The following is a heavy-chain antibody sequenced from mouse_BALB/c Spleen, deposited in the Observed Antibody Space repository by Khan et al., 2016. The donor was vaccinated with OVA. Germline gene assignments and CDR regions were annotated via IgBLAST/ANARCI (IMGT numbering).Heavy chain of an antibody. J-gene: IGHJ4*01. V-gene: IGHV9-4*02. CDR1: GYTFTTAG. Sequence: LVESGPELKKPGETVRISCKASGYTFTTAGMQWVQKMPGKGLKWIGWINTHSGVPKYAEDFKGRFAFSLETSASIGYFQLTNLKNEDTATYFGARGGAAFYRNDGGAMDYWGQGTSVTVSS. CDR2: INTHSGVP. CDR3: ARGGAAFYRNDGGAMDY. D-gene: IGHD2-14*01.